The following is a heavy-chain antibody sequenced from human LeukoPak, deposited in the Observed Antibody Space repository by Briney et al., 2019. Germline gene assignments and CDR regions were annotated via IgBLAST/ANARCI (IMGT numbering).Heavy chain of an antibody. CDR1: GFTFSSYG. Sequence: QPGGSLRLSCAASGFTFSSYGMSWVRQAPGKRLEWVSAISGSGGSTYYADSVKGRFTISRDNSKNTLYLQMNSLRAEDTAVYYCAKDLEYDPRVTFDPWGQGTLVTVSS. CDR2: ISGSGGST. D-gene: IGHD2/OR15-2a*01. J-gene: IGHJ5*02. V-gene: IGHV3-23*01. CDR3: AKDLEYDPRVTFDP.